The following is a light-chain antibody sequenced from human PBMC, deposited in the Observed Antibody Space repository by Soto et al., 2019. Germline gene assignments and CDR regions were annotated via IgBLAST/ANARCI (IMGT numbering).Light chain of an antibody. V-gene: IGLV1-47*01. CDR2: RNN. CDR1: SSNIGSNY. Sequence: QSVLTQPPSSSVTPGQRVTISCSGSSSNIGSNYVYWYQQLPGTAPKLLIYRNNQRPSGVPDRFSGSKSGTSASLAISGLRSEDEGDYYCATWHDSLRGYVFGTGTKVTVL. CDR3: ATWHDSLRGYV. J-gene: IGLJ1*01.